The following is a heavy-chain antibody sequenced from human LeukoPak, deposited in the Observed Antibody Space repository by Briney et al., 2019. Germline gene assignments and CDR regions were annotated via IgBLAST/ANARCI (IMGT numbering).Heavy chain of an antibody. CDR1: GGSVTTYY. CDR2: ISTSGTT. CDR3: AREATVVGATII. D-gene: IGHD1-26*01. Sequence: SETLSLTCTVSGGSVTTYYWSWIRQSAGKGLEWIGHISTSGTTTYNPSLKSRVTMSVDTSKNLFSLKLTSVTAADTAVYYCAREATVVGATIIWGQGTLVTVSS. V-gene: IGHV4-4*07. J-gene: IGHJ4*02.